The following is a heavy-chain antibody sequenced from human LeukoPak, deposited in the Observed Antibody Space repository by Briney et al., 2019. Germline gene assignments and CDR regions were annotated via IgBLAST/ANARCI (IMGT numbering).Heavy chain of an antibody. CDR3: AKYHMVRAFDV. D-gene: IGHD2-21*01. Sequence: ASVKVSCKASGYTFIGYYMYWVRQAPGQGIEWMGWINPNRGDTNYAQKFQDRVTMTRDTSINTAYMEVSGLRSDDTAVYYCAKYHMVRAFDVWGQGTMVTVSS. V-gene: IGHV1-2*02. CDR2: INPNRGDT. CDR1: GYTFIGYY. J-gene: IGHJ3*01.